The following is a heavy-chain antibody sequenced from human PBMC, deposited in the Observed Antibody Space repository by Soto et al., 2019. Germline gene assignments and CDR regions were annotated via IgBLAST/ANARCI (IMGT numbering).Heavy chain of an antibody. J-gene: IGHJ4*02. Sequence: ASVKVSFKASGYTFTSYYMHWVRQAPGQGLEWMGIINPSGGSTSYAQKFQGRVTMTRDTSTSTVYMELSSLRSEDTAVYYCARDPGRSITIFGVVNSNYFDYWGQGTLVTVSS. CDR1: GYTFTSYY. CDR2: INPSGGST. D-gene: IGHD3-3*01. CDR3: ARDPGRSITIFGVVNSNYFDY. V-gene: IGHV1-46*01.